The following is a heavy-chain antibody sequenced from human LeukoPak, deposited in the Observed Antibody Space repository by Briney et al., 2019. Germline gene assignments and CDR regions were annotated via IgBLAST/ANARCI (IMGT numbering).Heavy chain of an antibody. V-gene: IGHV3-7*05. J-gene: IGHJ4*02. Sequence: PGGSLRLSCAVSGFTFSSYWMSWVRQAPGKGLEWVAKINQYGTEKYYVDSVKGRFTISRDNAKNSLYLQMNSLRAEDTALYYCAKDLIAVGDGYYFDYWGQGTLVTVSS. CDR2: INQYGTEK. CDR1: GFTFSSYW. D-gene: IGHD6-19*01. CDR3: AKDLIAVGDGYYFDY.